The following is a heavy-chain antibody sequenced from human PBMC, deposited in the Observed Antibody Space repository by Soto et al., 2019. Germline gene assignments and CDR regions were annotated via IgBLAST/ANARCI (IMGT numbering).Heavy chain of an antibody. V-gene: IGHV3-30-3*01. CDR1: GFTFSSYA. Sequence: QVQLVESGGGVVQPGRSLRLSCAASGFTFSSYAMHWVRQAPGKGLEWVAIISYDGSNKYYAESVKGRFTISRDNSKNTLYLQMNGLIAEDTAVYYCARDLYNSGWTDTWGQGTLVTISS. CDR2: ISYDGSNK. J-gene: IGHJ5*02. CDR3: ARDLYNSGWTDT. D-gene: IGHD6-19*01.